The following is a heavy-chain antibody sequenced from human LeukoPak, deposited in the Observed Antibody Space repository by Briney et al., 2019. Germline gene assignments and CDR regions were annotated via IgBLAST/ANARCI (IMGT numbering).Heavy chain of an antibody. D-gene: IGHD3-22*01. Sequence: GGSLRLSCAASGFTFSDYYMSWIRQAPGKGLEWVSYISSSGSTIYYADSVKGRFTISRDNSKNTLYLQMNSLRAEDTAVYYCARERGLLRAFDIWGQGTMVTVSS. CDR2: ISSSGSTI. J-gene: IGHJ3*02. CDR1: GFTFSDYY. V-gene: IGHV3-11*04. CDR3: ARERGLLRAFDI.